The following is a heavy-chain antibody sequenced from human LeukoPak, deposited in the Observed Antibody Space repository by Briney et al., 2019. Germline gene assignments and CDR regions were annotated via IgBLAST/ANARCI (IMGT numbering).Heavy chain of an antibody. V-gene: IGHV4-38-2*02. D-gene: IGHD6-13*01. J-gene: IGHJ4*02. CDR3: AARAAAEIGPHGFD. Sequence: SETLSLTCTVSGYSISSGYYWGWIRQPPGKGLEWIGESYHSGSTNYSPSLKSRVTISVDKSKNQFSLKLSSVTAADTAVYYCAARAAAEIGPHGFDWGQGTLVTVTS. CDR2: SYHSGST. CDR1: GYSISSGYY.